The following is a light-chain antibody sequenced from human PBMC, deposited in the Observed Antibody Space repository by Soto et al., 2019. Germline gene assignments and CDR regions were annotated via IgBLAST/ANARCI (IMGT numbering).Light chain of an antibody. J-gene: IGKJ2*01. CDR1: QGIRFA. V-gene: IGKV1-17*01. CDR2: AIS. CDR3: LQHSTYPYT. Sequence: DIQMTQSPSSLSASVGDRVPITCRASQGIRFALAWYQQKPGKAPERLIYAISSLQSGVPSRFSGSGSGTEFALTIHSLQHEDIATYCCLQHSTYPYTFGQGTKLEIK.